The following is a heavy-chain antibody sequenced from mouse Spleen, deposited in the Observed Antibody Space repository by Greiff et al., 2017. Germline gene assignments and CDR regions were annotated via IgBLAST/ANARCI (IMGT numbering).Heavy chain of an antibody. CDR2: ISSGGGNT. CDR1: GFTFSSYA. J-gene: IGHJ3*01. Sequence: EVKLVESGGGLVKLGGSLKLSCAASGFTFSSYAMSWVRQTPEKRLEWVATISSGGGNTYYPDSVKGRFTISRDNAKNTLYLQMSSLKSEDTAMYYCARNYYGSSLGFAYWGQGTLVTVSA. CDR3: ARNYYGSSLGFAY. D-gene: IGHD1-1*01. V-gene: IGHV5-9*04.